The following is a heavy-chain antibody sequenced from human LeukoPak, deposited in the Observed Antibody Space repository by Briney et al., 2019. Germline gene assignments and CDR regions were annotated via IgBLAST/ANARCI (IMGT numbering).Heavy chain of an antibody. Sequence: ASVKVSCKASVYTFTGYYMHWVRQAPGQGLEWMGWINPNSGGTNYAQKFQGRVTMARDTSISTAYMELSRLRSDDTAVYYCARLPTAVAGKSSWGQGTLVTVSS. J-gene: IGHJ5*02. V-gene: IGHV1-2*02. CDR1: VYTFTGYY. CDR2: INPNSGGT. D-gene: IGHD6-19*01. CDR3: ARLPTAVAGKSS.